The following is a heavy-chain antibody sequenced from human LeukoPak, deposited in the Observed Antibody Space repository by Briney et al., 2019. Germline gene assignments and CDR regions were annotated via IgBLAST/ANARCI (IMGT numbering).Heavy chain of an antibody. CDR2: ISYDGSNK. Sequence: GGSLRLSCAASGFTFSSYAMHWVRQAPGKGLEWVAVISYDGSNKYYADSVKGRFTISRGNSKNTLYLQMNSLRAEDTAVYYCASGAVVTAISSDYWGQGTLVTVSS. J-gene: IGHJ4*02. V-gene: IGHV3-30-3*01. D-gene: IGHD2-21*02. CDR1: GFTFSSYA. CDR3: ASGAVVTAISSDY.